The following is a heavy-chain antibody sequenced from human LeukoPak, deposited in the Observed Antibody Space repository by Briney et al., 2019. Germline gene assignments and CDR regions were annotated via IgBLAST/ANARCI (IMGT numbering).Heavy chain of an antibody. CDR2: IKQDGSEK. J-gene: IGHJ4*02. CDR1: GFTFNSYW. V-gene: IGHV3-7*03. Sequence: PGGSLRLSCAASGFTFNSYWMSWVRQAPGKGLEWVANIKQDGSEKYYVDSVKGRFTLSRDYPKNTLYLQMNSLRAEDTAVYFCAKYSGSYYYPPNWDSWGQGTLVTVSS. D-gene: IGHD1-26*01. CDR3: AKYSGSYYYPPNWDS.